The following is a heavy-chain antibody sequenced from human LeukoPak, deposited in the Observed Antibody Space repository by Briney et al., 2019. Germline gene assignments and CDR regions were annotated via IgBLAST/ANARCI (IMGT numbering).Heavy chain of an antibody. D-gene: IGHD3-22*01. V-gene: IGHV4-59*01. Sequence: SETLSLTCTVSGGSISGYYWSWIRQPPGKGLEWIGYIYYSGSTNYYPSLKSRVAISVDTSKNQFSLKLSSVTAADTAVYYCASSDVVVSSVSFNYWGQGTLVTVSS. CDR3: ASSDVVVSSVSFNY. CDR2: IYYSGST. CDR1: GGSISGYY. J-gene: IGHJ4*02.